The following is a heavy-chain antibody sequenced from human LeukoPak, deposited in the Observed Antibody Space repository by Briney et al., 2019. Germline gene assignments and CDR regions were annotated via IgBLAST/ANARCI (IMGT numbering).Heavy chain of an antibody. J-gene: IGHJ4*02. Sequence: GGSLRLSCAASGFTFSSYEMNWVRQAPGKGLEGVSHISGSGENIYYADSVKGRFTISGDNTKNLLYLQMNSLRAEDTAVYYCARDWATTWYGEYFDHWGKGTLVTVSS. V-gene: IGHV3-48*03. D-gene: IGHD3-10*01. CDR1: GFTFSSYE. CDR3: ARDWATTWYGEYFDH. CDR2: ISGSGENI.